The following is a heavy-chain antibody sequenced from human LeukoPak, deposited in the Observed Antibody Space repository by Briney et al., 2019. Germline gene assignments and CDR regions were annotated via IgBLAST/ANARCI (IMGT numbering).Heavy chain of an antibody. CDR2: IYHSGIT. J-gene: IGHJ4*02. V-gene: IGHV4-39*07. CDR1: GGSISSSSYY. D-gene: IGHD1-26*01. CDR3: ARGLVIAVTGWGQWELPPAGHDS. Sequence: PSETLSLTCTVSGGSISSSSYYWGWIRQPPGKGLEWIADIYHSGITNYNPSLKSRVTISIDKSKNQFSLKLSSMTAADTAVYYCARGLVIAVTGWGQWELPPAGHDSWGQGTLVTVSS.